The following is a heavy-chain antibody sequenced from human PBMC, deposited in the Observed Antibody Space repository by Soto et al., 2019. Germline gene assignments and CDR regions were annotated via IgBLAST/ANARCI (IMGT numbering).Heavy chain of an antibody. Sequence: GGSLRLSCAASGFTFSSYAMSWVRQAPGKGLEWVSTISDSGGSTYYADSVKGRFTISRDNSKNTRYVQMNSLRVEDTAVYYCAKGAVQGGYFYGMDVWGQGTTVTVSS. CDR3: AKGAVQGGYFYGMDV. CDR1: GFTFSSYA. CDR2: ISDSGGST. J-gene: IGHJ6*02. D-gene: IGHD3-16*01. V-gene: IGHV3-23*01.